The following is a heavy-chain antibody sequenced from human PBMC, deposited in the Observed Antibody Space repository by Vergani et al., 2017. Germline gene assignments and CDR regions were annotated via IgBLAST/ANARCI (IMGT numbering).Heavy chain of an antibody. CDR2: IQFDGSNQ. Sequence: QVQLVESGGGVVQRGWSLRLSCATSGFTLSNYDMQWIRQGPGKGLEFVAFIQFDGSNQYYADSVKGRFTLSRDFSKNTLYLQMNSLRTDDTATYYCAKHFRGWGIDYWGQGTQVIGSS. CDR3: AKHFRGWGIDY. CDR1: GFTLSNYD. J-gene: IGHJ4*02. V-gene: IGHV3-30*02. D-gene: IGHD3-16*01.